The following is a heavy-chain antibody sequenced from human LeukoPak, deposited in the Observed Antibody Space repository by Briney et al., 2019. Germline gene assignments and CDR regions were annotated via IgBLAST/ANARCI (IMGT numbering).Heavy chain of an antibody. V-gene: IGHV4-59*12. CDR3: ARVRPPAAAKGALVYFDS. D-gene: IGHD2-2*01. Sequence: PSETLSLTCTVAGVSISSYYWSWIRQSPGKGLEWIGYGYYSGDSNYNPSLKSRVTISVDTSKNQFSLRLSSVTAADTAVYYCARVRPPAAAKGALVYFDSWGQGTLVTVSS. CDR2: GYYSGDS. J-gene: IGHJ4*02. CDR1: GVSISSYY.